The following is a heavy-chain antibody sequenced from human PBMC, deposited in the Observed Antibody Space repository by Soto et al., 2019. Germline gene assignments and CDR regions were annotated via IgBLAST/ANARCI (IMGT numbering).Heavy chain of an antibody. Sequence: GGSLRLSCSASGFRFTDTYMSWIRQTPGKGLEWLAYISSGGDKVYYGDSMEGRLTISRDNAKNSLYLQIHSLRADDTAIYYCATQPSWLNDFDHWGQGTLVTVSS. V-gene: IGHV3-11*01. D-gene: IGHD5-12*01. CDR1: GFRFTDTY. CDR2: ISSGGDKV. CDR3: ATQPSWLNDFDH. J-gene: IGHJ4*02.